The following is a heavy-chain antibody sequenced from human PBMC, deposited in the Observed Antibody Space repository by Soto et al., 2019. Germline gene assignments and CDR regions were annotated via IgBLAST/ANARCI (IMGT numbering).Heavy chain of an antibody. CDR2: ISYDGTNK. V-gene: IGHV3-30*18. D-gene: IGHD5-18*01. Sequence: QVQLVESGGGVVQPGRSLRLSCAVSGFIFRTYGMHWVRQAPGKGLEWVGVISYDGTNKYYVDSVKGRFTISRDNSKNTLYLQMNSLRAEDTAVYYCAKEDVHTSIAMAFDYWGQGTLVTVSS. CDR3: AKEDVHTSIAMAFDY. CDR1: GFIFRTYG. J-gene: IGHJ4*02.